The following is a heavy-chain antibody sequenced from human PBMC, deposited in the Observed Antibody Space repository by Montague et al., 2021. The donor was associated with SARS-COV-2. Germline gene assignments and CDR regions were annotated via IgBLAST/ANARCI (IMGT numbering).Heavy chain of an antibody. CDR3: ARDRTAVDYDNYETAGSSDCYGMDV. J-gene: IGHJ6*02. Sequence: SETLSLTCTVSGGSVTSGGYYWSWIRQPPGKGLEWIGNIYYSGTTNYNPSLKSRVTISVDTSKNQFSLKLSSVTAADTAVYYCARDRTAVDYDNYETAGSSDCYGMDVWGQGTTVTVSS. CDR2: IYYSGTT. D-gene: IGHD4-11*01. V-gene: IGHV4-61*08. CDR1: GGSVTSGGYY.